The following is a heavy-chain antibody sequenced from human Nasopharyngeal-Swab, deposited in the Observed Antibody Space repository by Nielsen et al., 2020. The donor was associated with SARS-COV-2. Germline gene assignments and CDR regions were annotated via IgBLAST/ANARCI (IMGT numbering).Heavy chain of an antibody. CDR1: GGSNSSSSYY. V-gene: IGHV4-39*07. CDR2: IYYSGST. Sequence: GSLRLSCTVSGGSNSSSSYYWGWIRQPPGKGLEWIGSIYYSGSTYYNPSLKSRVTISVDTSKNQFSLKLSSVTAADTAVYYCARVNYGGIFDYWGQGTLVTVSS. CDR3: ARVNYGGIFDY. D-gene: IGHD4-23*01. J-gene: IGHJ4*02.